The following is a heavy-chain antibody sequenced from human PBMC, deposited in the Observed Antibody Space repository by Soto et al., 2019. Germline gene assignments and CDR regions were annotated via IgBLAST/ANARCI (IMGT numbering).Heavy chain of an antibody. D-gene: IGHD3-22*01. J-gene: IGHJ3*02. V-gene: IGHV2-26*01. CDR2: IFSNDEK. CDR3: ARTPITYYYDSSGYWDAFDI. Sequence: QVTLKESGPVLVKPTETLTLTCTVSGFSLSNARMGVSWIRQPPGKALEWLAHIFSNDEKSYSTSLKSRLTISKDTSKSQVVLTMTNMDPVDTATYYCARTPITYYYDSSGYWDAFDIWGQGTMVTVSS. CDR1: GFSLSNARMG.